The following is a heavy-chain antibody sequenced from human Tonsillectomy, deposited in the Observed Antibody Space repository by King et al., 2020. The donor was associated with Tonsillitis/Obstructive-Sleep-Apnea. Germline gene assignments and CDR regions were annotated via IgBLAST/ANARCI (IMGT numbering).Heavy chain of an antibody. CDR3: ARADPVGDIVATGTPYYFDY. Sequence: QLVESGGGVVQPGRSLRLSCAASGFTFSSYAMHWVRQAPGKGLEWVAVISYDGSNKYYADSVTGRFTISRDNSKNTLYLQMNSLRAEDTAVYYCARADPVGDIVATGTPYYFDYWGQGTLVTVSS. J-gene: IGHJ4*02. V-gene: IGHV3-30*04. CDR2: ISYDGSNK. D-gene: IGHD5-12*01. CDR1: GFTFSSYA.